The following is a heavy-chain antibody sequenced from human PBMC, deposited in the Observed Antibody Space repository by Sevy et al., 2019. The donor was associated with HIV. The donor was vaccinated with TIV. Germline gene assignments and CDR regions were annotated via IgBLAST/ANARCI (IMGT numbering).Heavy chain of an antibody. D-gene: IGHD3-10*01. CDR2: IYSGGST. J-gene: IGHJ6*02. V-gene: IGHV3-53*01. CDR1: GFTVSSNY. CDR3: ARDLTMVRGIDHYYYYYGMDV. Sequence: GGSVRLSCAASGFTVSSNYMSWVRQAPGKGLEWVSVIYSGGSTYYADSVKGRFTISRDNSKNTLYLQMNSLRAEDTAVYYCARDLTMVRGIDHYYYYYGMDVWGQGTTVTVSS.